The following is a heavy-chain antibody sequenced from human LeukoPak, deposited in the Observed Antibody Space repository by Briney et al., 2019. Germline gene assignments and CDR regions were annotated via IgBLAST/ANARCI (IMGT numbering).Heavy chain of an antibody. D-gene: IGHD2-8*01. CDR2: IIPILGIP. J-gene: IGHJ4*02. CDR1: GGTFSSFA. V-gene: IGHV1-69*04. CDR3: ARESNPIYRTNGVCPIDS. Sequence: SVTLSCAASGGTFSSFAVSWGRQAPGQGLEWMGRIIPILGIPNYAHKFQGSVTLTADESTNTVYMELSSLRSEDTAVYYCARESNPIYRTNGVCPIDSWAVGPLSIVSS.